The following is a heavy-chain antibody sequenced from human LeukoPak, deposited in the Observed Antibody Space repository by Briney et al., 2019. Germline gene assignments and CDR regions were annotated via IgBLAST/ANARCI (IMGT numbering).Heavy chain of an antibody. CDR1: GYTFTSYY. V-gene: IGHV1-46*01. D-gene: IGHD5-18*01. CDR3: AREVDTAMGEIDY. CDR2: INPSGGST. Sequence: GASVKVSCKASGYTFTSYYMHWVRQAPGQGLEWMGIINPSGGSTSYAQKFQGRVTMTTDTSTSTAYMELRSLRSDDTAVYYCAREVDTAMGEIDYWGQGTLVTVSS. J-gene: IGHJ4*02.